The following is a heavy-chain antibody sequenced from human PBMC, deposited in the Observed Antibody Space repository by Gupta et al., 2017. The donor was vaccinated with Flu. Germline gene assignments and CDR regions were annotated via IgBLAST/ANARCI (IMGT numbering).Heavy chain of an antibody. D-gene: IGHD3-10*01. CDR3: ARAGDGSGTMTYGMDV. CDR2: IGTAGDT. Sequence: EVQLVESGGGLVQPGGSLRLSCAASGFAFSSYDMHWVRQATGKGLEWVSAIGTAGDTYYPGSVKGRFTISRENAKNSLYLQMNSLRAGDTAVYYCARAGDGSGTMTYGMDVWGQGTTVTVSS. J-gene: IGHJ6*02. CDR1: GFAFSSYD. V-gene: IGHV3-13*01.